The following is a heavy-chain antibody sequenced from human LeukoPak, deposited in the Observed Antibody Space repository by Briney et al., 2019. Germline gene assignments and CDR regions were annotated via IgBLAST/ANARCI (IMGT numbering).Heavy chain of an antibody. D-gene: IGHD7-27*01. V-gene: IGHV3-7*05. CDR1: GFTFSGSW. J-gene: IGHJ3*01. CDR3: AREDDSWGPNNLDL. Sequence: GGSLRLSCAATGFTFSGSWMSWVRQAPGIGLGWVANIKQDGSEENYVESVKGRFTISRDNAKNSLYLQMNSLRAEDTAVYYCAREDDSWGPNNLDLWGQGTMVTVSS. CDR2: IKQDGSEE.